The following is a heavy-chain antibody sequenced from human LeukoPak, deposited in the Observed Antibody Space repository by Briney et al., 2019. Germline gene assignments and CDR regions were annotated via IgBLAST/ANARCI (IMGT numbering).Heavy chain of an antibody. J-gene: IGHJ4*02. D-gene: IGHD6-19*01. V-gene: IGHV4-59*01. CDR1: GGSISSYY. CDR2: IYYSGST. Sequence: SETLSLTCTVSGGSISSYYWSWIRQPPGKGLEWIGYIYYSGSTNYNPSLKSRVTISVDTSKNQFSLKLSSVTAADTAVYYFARSTPWFSKSSGWYDYWGQGTLVTVSS. CDR3: ARSTPWFSKSSGWYDY.